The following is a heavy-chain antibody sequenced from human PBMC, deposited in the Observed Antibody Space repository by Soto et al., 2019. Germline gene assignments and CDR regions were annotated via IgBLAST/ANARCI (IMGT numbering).Heavy chain of an antibody. CDR2: ISAYNGNT. V-gene: IGHV1-18*01. Sequence: QVQLVQSGAEVKKPGASVKVSCKASGYTFTSYGISWVRQAPGQGLEWMGWISAYNGNTNYAQKLQGRVTMTTDTSTRTAYMELRSLRSDDTAVYYCARYRYSSSWSYYYYGMDVWGQGTTVTVSS. J-gene: IGHJ6*02. D-gene: IGHD6-13*01. CDR3: ARYRYSSSWSYYYYGMDV. CDR1: GYTFTSYG.